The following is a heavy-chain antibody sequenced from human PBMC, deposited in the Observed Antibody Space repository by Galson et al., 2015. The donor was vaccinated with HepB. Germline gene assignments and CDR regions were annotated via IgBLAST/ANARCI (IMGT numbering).Heavy chain of an antibody. V-gene: IGHV4-31*03. D-gene: IGHD6-19*01. CDR2: IYYSGST. CDR3: ARTNQAVAGTGYFQH. J-gene: IGHJ1*01. Sequence: TLSLTCTVSGGSISSGDYYWSWIRQHPGKGLEWIGYIYYSGSTYYNPSLKSRVTISVDTSKNQFSLKLSSVTAADTAVYYCARTNQAVAGTGYFQHWGQGTLVTVSS. CDR1: GGSISSGDYY.